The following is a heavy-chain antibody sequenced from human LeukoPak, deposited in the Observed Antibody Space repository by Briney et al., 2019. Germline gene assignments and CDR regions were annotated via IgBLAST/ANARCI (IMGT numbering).Heavy chain of an antibody. CDR2: ITGSSRST. Sequence: ETLSLTCTVSGGSISSSSYYWGWIRQPPGKGLEWVSAITGSSRSTYYADSVKGRFTISRDNSKNTLYLQMNSLRAEDTAIYYCAKDQLNRFCSGGSCSTTHDYWGQGTLVTVSS. CDR1: GGSISSSSYY. J-gene: IGHJ4*02. D-gene: IGHD2-15*01. CDR3: AKDQLNRFCSGGSCSTTHDY. V-gene: IGHV3-23*01.